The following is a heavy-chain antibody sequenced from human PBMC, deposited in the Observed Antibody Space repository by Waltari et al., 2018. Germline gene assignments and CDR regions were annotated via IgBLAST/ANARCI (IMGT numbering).Heavy chain of an antibody. Sequence: QVQLVQSGAEVKKPGASVKVSCQASGSTFTSYYMHWVRQAPGQGLEWMGIINPRGGSTSYAQKFQGRVTMTRDTSTSTVYMELSSLRSEDTAVYYCARDSSRMDTAKSIDPWGQGTLVTVSS. CDR2: INPRGGST. D-gene: IGHD5-18*01. V-gene: IGHV1-46*01. CDR3: ARDSSRMDTAKSIDP. J-gene: IGHJ5*02. CDR1: GSTFTSYY.